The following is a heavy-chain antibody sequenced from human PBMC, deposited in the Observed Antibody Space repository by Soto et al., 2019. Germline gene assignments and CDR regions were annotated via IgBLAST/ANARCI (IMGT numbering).Heavy chain of an antibody. V-gene: IGHV3-74*01. CDR3: ARRGLSNTWYSVDY. J-gene: IGHJ4*02. D-gene: IGHD6-13*01. CDR2: IKSDGSSM. Sequence: GGSLRLSCAASGFTFSSYWMHWVRQAPGKGLVWVSHIKSDGSSMSYADSVKGRFTISRDNAENTLYLQMNSLRAEDTAVYYCARRGLSNTWYSVDYWGQGTLVTVSS. CDR1: GFTFSSYW.